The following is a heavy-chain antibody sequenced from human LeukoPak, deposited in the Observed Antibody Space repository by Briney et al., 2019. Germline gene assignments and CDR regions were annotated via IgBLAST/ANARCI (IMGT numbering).Heavy chain of an antibody. J-gene: IGHJ4*02. CDR2: ISSSDTSAT. CDR1: GFAFSIYG. CDR3: AKQFGGNPYYFDS. V-gene: IGHV3-23*01. Sequence: GGSLRLSCAASGFAFSIYGMGLVRQAPGKGLQWVSAISSSDTSATYYADSVKGRFTVSRDNSKNTLYMQMNSLRGADTAVYYCAKQFGGNPYYFDSWGQGALVTVSS. D-gene: IGHD4-23*01.